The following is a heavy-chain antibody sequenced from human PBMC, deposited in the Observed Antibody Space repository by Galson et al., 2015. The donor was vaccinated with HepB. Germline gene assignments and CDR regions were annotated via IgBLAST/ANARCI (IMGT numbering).Heavy chain of an antibody. J-gene: IGHJ3*02. D-gene: IGHD6-19*01. CDR3: ARGIAVAGRGDAFDI. CDR2: ISYDGSNK. V-gene: IGHV3-30*04. Sequence: SLRLSCAASGFTFSSYAMHWVRQAPGKGLEWVAVISYDGSNKYYADSVKGRFTISRENSKNTLYLQMNSLRAEDTAVYYCARGIAVAGRGDAFDIWGQGTMVTVSS. CDR1: GFTFSSYA.